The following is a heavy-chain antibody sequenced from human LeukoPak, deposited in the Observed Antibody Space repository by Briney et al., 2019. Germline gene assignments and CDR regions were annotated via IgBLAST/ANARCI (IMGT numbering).Heavy chain of an antibody. CDR1: GYTFTGYY. CDR3: ARGVVVPAATRRGAYFDY. V-gene: IGHV1-46*01. D-gene: IGHD2-2*01. Sequence: GASVKVSCKASGYTFTGYYMHWVRQAPGQGLEWMGIINPSGGSTSYAQKFQGRVTMTRDTSTSTVYMELSSLRSEDTAVYYCARGVVVPAATRRGAYFDYWGQGTLVTVSS. CDR2: INPSGGST. J-gene: IGHJ4*02.